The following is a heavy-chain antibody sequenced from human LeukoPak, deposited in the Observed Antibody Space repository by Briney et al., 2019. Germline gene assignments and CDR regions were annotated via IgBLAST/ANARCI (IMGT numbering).Heavy chain of an antibody. CDR1: GYTFTSYG. CDR3: ARSSYYENSDGDAFEI. J-gene: IGHJ3*02. D-gene: IGHD3-16*01. CDR2: IFPIFAVT. Sequence: SVKVSCKASGYTFTSYGISWVRQAPGQGLEWMGRIFPIFAVTNYAQKFQGRVTITADNSTSTAYMELSSLRSEDTAVYYCARSSYYENSDGDAFEIWGQGTLVTVSS. V-gene: IGHV1-69*04.